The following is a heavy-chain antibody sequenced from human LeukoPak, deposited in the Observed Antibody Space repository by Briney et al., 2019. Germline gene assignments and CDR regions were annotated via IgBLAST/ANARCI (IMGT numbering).Heavy chain of an antibody. CDR3: PRGQSGDPAFDI. J-gene: IGHJ3*02. D-gene: IGHD4-17*01. CDR1: GFSVSNNY. CDR2: IYSGGTT. Sequence: GGSLRLSCEASGFSVSNNYMTWVRQAPGKRLWRVSVIYSGGTTYYRDSVEGRFTISRDNYRNTLNLQINSLRAEDTAVYFFPRGQSGDPAFDIWGQGTMVSVSS. V-gene: IGHV3-53*01.